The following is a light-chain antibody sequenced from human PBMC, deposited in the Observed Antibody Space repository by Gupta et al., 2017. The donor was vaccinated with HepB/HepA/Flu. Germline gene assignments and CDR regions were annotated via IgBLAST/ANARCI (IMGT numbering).Light chain of an antibody. CDR1: SSNSGNNH. CDR3: GNGDSSRSPGHYV. V-gene: IGLV1-51*01. J-gene: IGLJ1*01. CDR2: DTN. Sequence: QSVLTQPPSVSAAPGQKVTISCSGTSSNSGNNHGSWYQQLPGTAPKLLIFDTNKRPSGSPDRSAGSRSGTSATIAITGLPTGEEAEYYCGNGDSSRSPGHYVFGTGTKVTVL.